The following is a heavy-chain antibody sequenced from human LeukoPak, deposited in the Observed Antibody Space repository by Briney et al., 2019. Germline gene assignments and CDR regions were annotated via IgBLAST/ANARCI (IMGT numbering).Heavy chain of an antibody. J-gene: IGHJ4*02. CDR1: GYTFTDYY. V-gene: IGHV1-2*02. Sequence: ASVKVSCKASGYTFTDYYMHWVRQAPGQGLEWMGWINPNSGGTNYAQKFQGRVTMTRDTSISTAYMELSRLRSDDTAVYYCARDRFRSSSSLFGYWGQGTLVTVSS. D-gene: IGHD6-6*01. CDR2: INPNSGGT. CDR3: ARDRFRSSSSLFGY.